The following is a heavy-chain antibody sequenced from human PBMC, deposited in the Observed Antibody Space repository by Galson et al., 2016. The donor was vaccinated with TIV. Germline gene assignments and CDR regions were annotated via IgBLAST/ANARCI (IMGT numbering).Heavy chain of an antibody. CDR3: CKGSGDAPYYFYMDV. D-gene: IGHD2-21*01. Sequence: SLRLSCAASGFTFDDYALHWVRRGPGKGLEWVSSISWNGGVVGYADSVKGRFTISRDNAKNSLYLQMSNLRTDDTAVYFCCKGSGDAPYYFYMDVWGQGTTVTVSS. CDR1: GFTFDDYA. V-gene: IGHV3-9*01. CDR2: ISWNGGVV. J-gene: IGHJ6*03.